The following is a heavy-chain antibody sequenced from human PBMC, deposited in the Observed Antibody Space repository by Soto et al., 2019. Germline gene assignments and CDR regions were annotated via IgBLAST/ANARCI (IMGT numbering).Heavy chain of an antibody. D-gene: IGHD4-17*01. J-gene: IGHJ6*02. Sequence: PGGSLRLSCAASGFTFSSYCLHGVRQSPGKGLEWVAVISYDGSNKYYADSVKGRFTISRDNSKNTLYLQMNSLRAEDTAVYYCAKVRDDYGDYLYGMDVWGQGTTVTVSS. CDR2: ISYDGSNK. CDR1: GFTFSSYC. CDR3: AKVRDDYGDYLYGMDV. V-gene: IGHV3-30*18.